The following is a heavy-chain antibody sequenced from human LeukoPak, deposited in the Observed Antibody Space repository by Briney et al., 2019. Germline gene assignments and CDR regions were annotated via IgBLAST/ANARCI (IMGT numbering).Heavy chain of an antibody. J-gene: IGHJ4*02. Sequence: KPGGSRRLSCAASGFTFSDYYMSWIRQAPGKGPEWVSYISSSSSYTNYADSVKGRFTISRDNAKNPLYLQMNSLRAEDTAVYYCARDYCSGGSCYSDYWGQGTLVTVSS. D-gene: IGHD2-15*01. V-gene: IGHV3-11*06. CDR2: ISSSSSYT. CDR3: ARDYCSGGSCYSDY. CDR1: GFTFSDYY.